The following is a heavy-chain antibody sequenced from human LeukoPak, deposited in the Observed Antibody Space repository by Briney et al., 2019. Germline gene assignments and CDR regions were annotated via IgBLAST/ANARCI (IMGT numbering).Heavy chain of an antibody. CDR2: IWYDGSNK. CDR3: AKDYSGSYQYFQH. CDR1: AFTFSNYG. V-gene: IGHV3-33*06. J-gene: IGHJ1*01. D-gene: IGHD1-26*01. Sequence: VGSLRLSCAASAFTFSNYGMHWVRQAPGKGLEWVALIWYDGSNKFYADSVKGRFTISRDNSRGTLYLQMSSLRAEDTAMYYCAKDYSGSYQYFQHWGQGTLVTVSA.